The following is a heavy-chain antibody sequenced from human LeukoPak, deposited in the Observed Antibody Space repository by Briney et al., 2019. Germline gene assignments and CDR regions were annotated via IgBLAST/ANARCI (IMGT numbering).Heavy chain of an antibody. D-gene: IGHD2-2*01. J-gene: IGHJ4*02. CDR2: IIPIFGTA. Sequence: SVKVSCKASGGTFSSYAISWVRQAPGQGLEWMGGIIPIFGTANYAQKFQGRVTITADESTSTAYMELSSLRSEDTAVYYCATSKGYCSSTSCSFAYFDYWGQGTLVTVSS. CDR3: ATSKGYCSSTSCSFAYFDY. CDR1: GGTFSSYA. V-gene: IGHV1-69*13.